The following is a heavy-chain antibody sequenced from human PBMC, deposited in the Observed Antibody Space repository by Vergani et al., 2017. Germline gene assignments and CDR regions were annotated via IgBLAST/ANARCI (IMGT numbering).Heavy chain of an antibody. V-gene: IGHV4-34*01. D-gene: IGHD5-18*01. CDR1: GGSFSGYY. CDR3: ARGNKDTAMVKDYYYYMDV. Sequence: QVQLQQWGAGLLKPSETLSLTCAVYGGSFSGYYWSWIRQPPGKGLDWFGEINHSGSTNYNPSLKSRVTISVDTSKNQFSLKLSSVTAANTAVYYCARGNKDTAMVKDYYYYMDVWGKGTTVTVSS. CDR2: INHSGST. J-gene: IGHJ6*03.